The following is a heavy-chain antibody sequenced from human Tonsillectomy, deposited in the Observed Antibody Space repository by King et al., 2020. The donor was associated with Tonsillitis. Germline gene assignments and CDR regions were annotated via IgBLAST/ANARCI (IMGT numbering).Heavy chain of an antibody. Sequence: QLQESGPGLVKPSETLSLTCTVSGCSISSYYWSWIRQPPGKGLEWIGYIYYSGSTNYNPSLKSRVTISVDTSKNQFSLKLSSVTAADTAVYYCASLHSSGWYNWFDPWGQGTLVTVSS. V-gene: IGHV4-59*08. D-gene: IGHD6-19*01. CDR3: ASLHSSGWYNWFDP. J-gene: IGHJ5*02. CDR2: IYYSGST. CDR1: GCSISSYY.